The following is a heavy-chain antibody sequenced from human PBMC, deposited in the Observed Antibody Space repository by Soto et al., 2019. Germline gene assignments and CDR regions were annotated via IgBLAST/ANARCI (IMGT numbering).Heavy chain of an antibody. D-gene: IGHD3-16*01. V-gene: IGHV3-33*01. CDR3: ARDRLITYGAKIAPDH. CDR2: IWYDGSYQ. J-gene: IGHJ4*01. CDR1: GFTFSDFG. Sequence: WSLRLSCKASGFTFSDFGMHWVRQAAGRGLEWVSAIWYDGSYQYYADPVRGRFTTSRDNSNNTLFLQMNSLRVEDTAVYYCARDRLITYGAKIAPDHWGQGALVTVSS.